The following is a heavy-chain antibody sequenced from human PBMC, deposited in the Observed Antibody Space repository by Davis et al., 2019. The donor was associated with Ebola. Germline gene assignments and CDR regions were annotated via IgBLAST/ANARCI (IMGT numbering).Heavy chain of an antibody. CDR2: INPNSGGT. CDR1: GYTFTYRY. V-gene: IGHV1-2*06. CDR3: AQGMDV. Sequence: ASVTVSCKASGYTFTYRYLHWVRQAPGQALEWMGRINPNSGGTNYAQKFQGRVTMTRDTSISTAYMELSRLRSDDTAVYYCAQGMDVWGQGTTVTVSS. J-gene: IGHJ6*02.